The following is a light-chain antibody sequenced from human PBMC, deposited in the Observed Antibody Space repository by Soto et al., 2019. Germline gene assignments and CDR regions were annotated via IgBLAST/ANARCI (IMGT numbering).Light chain of an antibody. CDR2: EVS. Sequence: QSALTQPASVSGSPGQSITISCTGTSSDVGGYNYVSWYQQHPGKAPKLMIYEVSNRPSGVSNRFSGSKSGNTASLAVSGLQAEDEAHYYCCAYGGSGNWVFGGGTKLTVL. CDR3: CAYGGSGNWV. CDR1: SSDVGGYNY. V-gene: IGLV2-14*01. J-gene: IGLJ3*02.